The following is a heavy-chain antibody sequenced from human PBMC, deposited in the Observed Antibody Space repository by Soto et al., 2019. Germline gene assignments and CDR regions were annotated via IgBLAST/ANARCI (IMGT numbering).Heavy chain of an antibody. V-gene: IGHV4-34*01. J-gene: IGHJ4*02. CDR2: IYHSGST. D-gene: IGHD3-22*01. CDR1: GGSFSGYY. CDR3: ARGISMMVLVQRDAPDKFYFDS. Sequence: SETLSLTCAVYGGSFSGYYWSWIRQPPGKGLEWIGEIYHSGSTNYNPSLKSRVTISVDTSKNQFSLQLRSVTAADTAVYYCARGISMMVLVQRDAPDKFYFDSWGQGTLVTVSS.